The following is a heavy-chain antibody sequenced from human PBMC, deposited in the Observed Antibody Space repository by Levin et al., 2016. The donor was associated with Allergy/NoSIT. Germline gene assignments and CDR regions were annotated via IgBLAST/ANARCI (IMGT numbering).Heavy chain of an antibody. J-gene: IGHJ6*02. D-gene: IGHD6-19*01. CDR2: ISAYNGNT. CDR3: ARDPNSSGWSYYYYYGMDV. V-gene: IGHV1-18*01. Sequence: WVRQAPGQGLEWMGWISAYNGNTNYAQKLQGRVTMTTDTSTSTAYMELRSLRSDDTAVYYCARDPNSSGWSYYYYYGMDVWGQGTTVTVSS.